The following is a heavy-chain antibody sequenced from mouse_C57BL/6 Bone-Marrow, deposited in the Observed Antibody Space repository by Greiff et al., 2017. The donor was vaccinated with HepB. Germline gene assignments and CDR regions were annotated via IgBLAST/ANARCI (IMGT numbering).Heavy chain of an antibody. J-gene: IGHJ2*01. CDR1: GFNIKVDY. V-gene: IGHV14-4*01. CDR2: IDPENGDT. CDR3: TTGGFFDY. Sequence: VQLQQSGAELVRPGASVKLSCTASGFNIKVDYMHWVKQRPEQGLEWIGWIDPENGDTEYASKFQGKATITADTSSNTAYLQLSSLTSEDTAVYYCTTGGFFDYWGQGTTLTVSS.